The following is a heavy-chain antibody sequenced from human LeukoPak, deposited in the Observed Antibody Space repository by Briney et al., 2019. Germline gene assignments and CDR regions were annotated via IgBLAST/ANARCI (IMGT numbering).Heavy chain of an antibody. Sequence: GGSLRLSCAASGFIFSSYGMNWVRQAPGKGLEWVAFIRYDESNTFYADSVKGRFTISRDNSRKMLYLQMNSLRAEDTSVYYCARFRGGTGDLDAFDIWGQGTMVTVSS. CDR2: IRYDESNT. D-gene: IGHD1-1*01. CDR1: GFIFSSYG. CDR3: ARFRGGTGDLDAFDI. V-gene: IGHV3-30*02. J-gene: IGHJ3*02.